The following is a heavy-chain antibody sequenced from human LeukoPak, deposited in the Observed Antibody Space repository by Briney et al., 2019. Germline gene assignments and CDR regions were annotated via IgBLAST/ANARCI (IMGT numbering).Heavy chain of an antibody. V-gene: IGHV1-46*01. CDR2: ISPSGGST. D-gene: IGHD5-18*01. CDR1: GYTFTSNY. Sequence: ASVKVSCKAFGYTFTSNYMHWVRQAPGQGPEWMGVISPSGGSTTYAQKFQGRVTLTRDMSTSTDYLELSSLRSEDTAVYYCARVWDTAMVFDPKGGLDYWGQGTLVTVSS. CDR3: ARVWDTAMVFDPKGGLDY. J-gene: IGHJ4*02.